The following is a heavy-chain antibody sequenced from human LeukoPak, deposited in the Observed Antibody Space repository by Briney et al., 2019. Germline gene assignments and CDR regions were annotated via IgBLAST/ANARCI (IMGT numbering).Heavy chain of an antibody. Sequence: GGSLRLSCAASGFTFSSYAMSWVRQAPGKGLEWVGFIRSKAYGETADYAASVKGRFTISRDDSKAIAYLQMNSLKTEDTAVYHCTRDRGAYNLYDYWGQGTLVTVSS. CDR1: GFTFSSYA. CDR3: TRDRGAYNLYDY. J-gene: IGHJ4*02. D-gene: IGHD1-1*01. CDR2: IRSKAYGETA. V-gene: IGHV3-49*04.